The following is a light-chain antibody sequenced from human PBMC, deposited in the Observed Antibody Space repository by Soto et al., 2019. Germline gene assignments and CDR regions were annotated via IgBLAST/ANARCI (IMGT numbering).Light chain of an antibody. CDR3: QHYNSYPEA. J-gene: IGKJ1*01. CDR2: KAS. V-gene: IGKV1-5*03. CDR1: QTISSW. Sequence: DIQMTQSPSTLSVSVGDRVTITCRASQTISSWLDWYQQKPGKAPKLLIYKASTLKSGVPSRLRGSGSGTELTITISSMQTDDFETYYCQHYNSYPEAFGQGTKVDI.